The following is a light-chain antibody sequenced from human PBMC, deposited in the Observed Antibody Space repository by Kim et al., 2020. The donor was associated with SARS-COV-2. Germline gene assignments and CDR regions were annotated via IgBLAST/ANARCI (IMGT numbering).Light chain of an antibody. Sequence: QPVLTQPPSPSGTPGQRVTISCSGSSSNIGSNTVNWYQQLPGTAPKLLIYSNYHRPSGVSDRFSGSKSGTSASLAISGLQSEDEADYYCAAWDDSLDGYVFGTGTKVTVL. CDR2: SNY. CDR3: AAWDDSLDGYV. V-gene: IGLV1-44*01. CDR1: SSNIGSNT. J-gene: IGLJ1*01.